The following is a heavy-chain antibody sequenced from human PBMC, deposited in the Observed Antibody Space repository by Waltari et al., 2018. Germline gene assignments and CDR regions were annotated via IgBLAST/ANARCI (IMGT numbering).Heavy chain of an antibody. J-gene: IGHJ4*02. Sequence: EVQVVESGGGLVQPGASLTLSCRVSGFTFTAYWMHWVRQVPGKGLAWVSGVKPDGTTKNYADSVRGRCTISRDNARNTVHLQLNSLRVEDTAVYYCGTLEDVASWGRGALVTVSS. D-gene: IGHD3-16*01. CDR3: GTLEDVAS. CDR1: GFTFTAYW. V-gene: IGHV3-74*01. CDR2: VKPDGTTK.